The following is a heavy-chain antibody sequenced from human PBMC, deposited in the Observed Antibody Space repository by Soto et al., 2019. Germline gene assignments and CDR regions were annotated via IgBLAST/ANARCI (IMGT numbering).Heavy chain of an antibody. D-gene: IGHD2-2*01. CDR1: GFTFSSYE. Sequence: PGGSLRLSCAASGFTFSSYEMNWVRQAPGKGLEWVSYISSSGSTIYYADSVKGRFTISRDNAKNSLYLQMNSLRAEDTAVYYCARDSVVPAAATFDYWGQGTTVTVSS. J-gene: IGHJ4*03. V-gene: IGHV3-48*03. CDR2: ISSSGSTI. CDR3: ARDSVVPAAATFDY.